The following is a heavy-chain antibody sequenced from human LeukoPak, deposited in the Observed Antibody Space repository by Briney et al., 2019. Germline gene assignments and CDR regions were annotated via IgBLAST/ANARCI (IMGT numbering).Heavy chain of an antibody. V-gene: IGHV3-23*01. Sequence: PGGSLRLSCAASGFTFSSYAMSWVRQAPGKGLEWVSAISGSGGSTYYADSVKGRFTISRDNSKNTLYLQMNSLRAEDTAVYYCAKDGSPYCSGGSCYSTGLDYWGQGTLVTVSS. D-gene: IGHD2-15*01. CDR1: GFTFSSYA. CDR3: AKDGSPYCSGGSCYSTGLDY. J-gene: IGHJ4*02. CDR2: ISGSGGST.